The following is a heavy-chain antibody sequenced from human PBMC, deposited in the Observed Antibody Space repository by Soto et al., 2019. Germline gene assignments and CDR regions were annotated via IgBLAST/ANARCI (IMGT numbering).Heavy chain of an antibody. CDR1: GFTFDDYA. D-gene: IGHD3-10*01. V-gene: IGHV3-9*01. CDR3: AKMRILACSKLRGGVCYFDY. CDR2: ISWNIGSI. Sequence: EVQLVESGGGLVQPGRSLRLSCAASGFTFDDYAMHWVRQAPGKGLEWVSGISWNIGSIGYADSVKGRFTISRDNAKNSLYLQMNSLRAEDTALYYCAKMRILACSKLRGGVCYFDYWGQGTLVTVSS. J-gene: IGHJ4*02.